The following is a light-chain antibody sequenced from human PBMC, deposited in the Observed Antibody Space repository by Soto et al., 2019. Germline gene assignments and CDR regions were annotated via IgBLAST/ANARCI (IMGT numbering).Light chain of an antibody. V-gene: IGKV1-39*01. CDR3: QQRYIVPYT. J-gene: IGKJ2*01. CDR1: ENIRNY. CDR2: VGS. Sequence: DIQMTQSPSSLSASVGDRVTISCRSSENIRNYLIWYRQKPGKAPELLMYVGSTLESGVPSRFSGSGLGTAFTLTIKSLHPDDFGVYYCQQRYIVPYTFGRGTSLDI.